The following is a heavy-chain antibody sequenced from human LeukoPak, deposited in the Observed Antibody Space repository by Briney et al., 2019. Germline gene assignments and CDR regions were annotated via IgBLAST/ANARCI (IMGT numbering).Heavy chain of an antibody. J-gene: IGHJ3*02. V-gene: IGHV3-48*03. CDR2: IGSSGSTV. Sequence: PGGSLRLSCAASGFSFSSCEINWVSQAPGKGLEWVSYIGSSGSTVYYADSVKGRFTISRDNAKKSLYLQMNSLRDEDTAVYYCARDTLLYADSPDAFDMWGQGTMVTVSS. CDR1: GFSFSSCE. CDR3: ARDTLLYADSPDAFDM. D-gene: IGHD4-17*01.